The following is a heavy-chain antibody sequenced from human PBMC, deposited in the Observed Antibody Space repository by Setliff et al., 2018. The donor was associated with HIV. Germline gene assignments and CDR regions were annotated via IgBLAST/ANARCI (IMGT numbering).Heavy chain of an antibody. V-gene: IGHV4-39*01. CDR3: ARHPGGSVNFDY. CDR2: IYYSGST. D-gene: IGHD3-10*01. Sequence: PSETLSLTCTVSGGSISSGYYYWGWIRQPPGKGLEWIGTIYYSGSTYYNPSLKSRITISGDTSRNQFSLKLSSVTAADTAVYYCARHPGGSVNFDYWGQGTLVTVSS. CDR1: GGSISSGYYY. J-gene: IGHJ4*02.